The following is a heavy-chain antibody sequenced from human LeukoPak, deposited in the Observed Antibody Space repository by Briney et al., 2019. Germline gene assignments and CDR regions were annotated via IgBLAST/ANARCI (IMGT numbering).Heavy chain of an antibody. CDR2: ISGSGGSA. CDR1: GFTFSSYA. CDR3: GRHAYGGSPPLS. Sequence: PGGSLRLSCVVSGFTFSSYAMTWVRQAPGKGLEWVSTISGSGGSAYYADSVKGRFTISRDNAKNTVYLQMNNLRAEDTALYYCGRHAYGGSPPLSWGQGALVTVSS. V-gene: IGHV3-23*01. D-gene: IGHD3-10*01. J-gene: IGHJ4*02.